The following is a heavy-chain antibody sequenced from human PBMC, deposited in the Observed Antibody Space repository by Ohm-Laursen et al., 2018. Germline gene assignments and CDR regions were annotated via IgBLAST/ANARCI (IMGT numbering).Heavy chain of an antibody. J-gene: IGHJ6*02. D-gene: IGHD3-16*01. Sequence: SLRLSCAASGFTFSSYWMTWVRQASGKGLEWVANIKEDGSVKQYVDSVKGRFTISRDNAKNTLYLQMNSLRAEDTAVYYCARFGVNHGMDVWGQGTTVTVSS. CDR2: IKEDGSVK. CDR3: ARFGVNHGMDV. CDR1: GFTFSSYW. V-gene: IGHV3-7*01.